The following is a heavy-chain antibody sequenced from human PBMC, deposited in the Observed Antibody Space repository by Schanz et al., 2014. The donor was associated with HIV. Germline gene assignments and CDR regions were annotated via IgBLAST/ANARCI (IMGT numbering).Heavy chain of an antibody. J-gene: IGHJ3*02. V-gene: IGHV3-30*18. Sequence: QVQLVESGGGVVQPGRSLRLSCVASGFTFSSYGMHWVRQAPGKGLEWVAVISYDGSKEYYVDSVKGRFTISRDNSKKTLYLQMNSLRAEDTAVYYCAKTTWGRRVDAFDIWGQGTMVTVSS. D-gene: IGHD3-16*01. CDR1: GFTFSSYG. CDR2: ISYDGSKE. CDR3: AKTTWGRRVDAFDI.